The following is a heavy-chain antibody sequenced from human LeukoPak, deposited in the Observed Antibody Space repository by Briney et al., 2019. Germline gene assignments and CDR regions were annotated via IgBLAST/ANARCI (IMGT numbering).Heavy chain of an antibody. CDR2: ISYDGSNK. J-gene: IGHJ4*02. Sequence: GRSLRLSCAASGFTFSSYAMHWVRQAPGKGLEWVAVISYDGSNKYYADSVKGRFTISRDNSKNTVYLQMNSLRAEDTATYYCAKRSLYSNGWYDFDYWGQGTLVTVSS. D-gene: IGHD6-19*01. CDR3: AKRSLYSNGWYDFDY. V-gene: IGHV3-30*04. CDR1: GFTFSSYA.